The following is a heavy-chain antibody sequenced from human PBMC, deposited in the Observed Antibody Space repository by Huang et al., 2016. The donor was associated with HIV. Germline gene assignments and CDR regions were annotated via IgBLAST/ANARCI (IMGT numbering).Heavy chain of an antibody. Sequence: QVQLVQSGAEVKKPGASVKVSCKASGYTFTNYGVHWVRQATGQSLEWMRWNNAGNGDTKYSQKFQGRVTVTRDTSASTAYMEVSSMGSEDTAMYYCARLGVSDAFDIWGQGTMVTVSS. CDR2: NNAGNGDT. D-gene: IGHD2-8*01. CDR3: ARLGVSDAFDI. J-gene: IGHJ3*02. V-gene: IGHV1-3*01. CDR1: GYTFTNYG.